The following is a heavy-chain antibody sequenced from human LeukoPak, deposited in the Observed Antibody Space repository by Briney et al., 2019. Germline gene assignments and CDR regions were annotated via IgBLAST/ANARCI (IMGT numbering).Heavy chain of an antibody. D-gene: IGHD1-26*01. CDR2: INSAGSST. Sequence: GGSLRLSCAASGLTFSTYWMHWVRQAPGKGLVWVSRINSAGSSTSYADSVKGRFTISRDNAKNTLFLQMNSLRAEDTAVYYCARSLGGSFDYWGQGTLVTVSS. CDR1: GLTFSTYW. CDR3: ARSLGGSFDY. J-gene: IGHJ4*02. V-gene: IGHV3-74*01.